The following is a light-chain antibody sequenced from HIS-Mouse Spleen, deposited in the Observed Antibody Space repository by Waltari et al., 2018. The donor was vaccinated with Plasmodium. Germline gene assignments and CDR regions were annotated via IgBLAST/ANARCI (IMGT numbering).Light chain of an antibody. Sequence: AIQMTQSPSFLSASVGDRVTITCRASQGIRNDLGWYQQKPGKAPKLLISAASSLQSGVPSRFSGSGSGTDFTLTISSLQPEDFATYYCLQDYNYPYTFGQGTKLEIK. CDR1: QGIRND. CDR2: AAS. CDR3: LQDYNYPYT. J-gene: IGKJ2*01. V-gene: IGKV1-6*01.